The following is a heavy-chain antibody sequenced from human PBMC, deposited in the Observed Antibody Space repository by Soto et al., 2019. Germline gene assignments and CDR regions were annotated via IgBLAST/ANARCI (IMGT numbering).Heavy chain of an antibody. V-gene: IGHV3-7*01. J-gene: IGHJ4*02. Sequence: GGSLRLSCAASGFTFSSYWMSWVRQAPGKGLEWVANIKQDGSEKYYVDSVKGRFTISRDNAKNSLYLQMNSLRAEDTAVYYCARERIGSGWYYFDYWGQGTLVTVSS. D-gene: IGHD6-19*01. CDR3: ARERIGSGWYYFDY. CDR2: IKQDGSEK. CDR1: GFTFSSYW.